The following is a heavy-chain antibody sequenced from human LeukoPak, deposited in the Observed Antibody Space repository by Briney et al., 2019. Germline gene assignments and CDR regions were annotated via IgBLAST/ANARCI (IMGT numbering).Heavy chain of an antibody. Sequence: SSETLSLTCTVSGGSISSYYWSWIRQPPGKGLEWIGEINHSGSTNYNPSLKSRVTISVDTSKNQFSLKLSSVTAADTAVYYCARRDDYGRYYFDYWGQGTLVTVSS. CDR3: ARRDDYGRYYFDY. CDR1: GGSISSYY. V-gene: IGHV4-34*01. J-gene: IGHJ4*02. D-gene: IGHD4/OR15-4a*01. CDR2: INHSGST.